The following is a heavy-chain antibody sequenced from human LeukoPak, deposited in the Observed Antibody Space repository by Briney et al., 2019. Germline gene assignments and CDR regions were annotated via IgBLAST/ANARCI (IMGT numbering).Heavy chain of an antibody. Sequence: PGGSLRLSCAASGFTFSSYPMNWVRQAPGKGLEWVSSISSSSSYMYYADSVKGRFTISRDNAKNSLYLQMNSLRAEDTAVYYCARDRDVPAIGMDVWGQGTTVTVSS. CDR1: GFTFSSYP. CDR2: ISSSSSYM. J-gene: IGHJ6*02. CDR3: ARDRDVPAIGMDV. V-gene: IGHV3-21*06.